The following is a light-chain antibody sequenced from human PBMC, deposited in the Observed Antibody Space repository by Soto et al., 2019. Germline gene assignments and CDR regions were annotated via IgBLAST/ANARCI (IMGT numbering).Light chain of an antibody. J-gene: IGLJ1*01. V-gene: IGLV1-40*01. CDR3: QSYDTSLSGSYV. CDR2: GNT. CDR1: RSNLGAGYD. Sequence: QAVVTQPPSLSGAPGQRVSISCTGSRSNLGAGYDVHWYQQLPGTAPKLLIYGNTHRPSGVPDRFSGSKSGTSASLAITGLQAEDEADYYCQSYDTSLSGSYVFGSGTKVTVL.